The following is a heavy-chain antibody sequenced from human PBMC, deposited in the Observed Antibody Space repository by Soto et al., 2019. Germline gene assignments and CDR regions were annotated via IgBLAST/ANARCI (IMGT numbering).Heavy chain of an antibody. CDR2: INAGNGNT. CDR3: ARGPGGPDGPGDY. J-gene: IGHJ4*02. Sequence: QVQLVQSGAEVKKPGASVKVSCKASGYTFTSYAMHWVRQAPGQRLEWMGWINAGNGNTKYSQKFQGRVTITKDTSASTAYMELSSLRSEDTAVYYCARGPGGPDGPGDYWGQGTLVTVSS. D-gene: IGHD2-15*01. CDR1: GYTFTSYA. V-gene: IGHV1-3*01.